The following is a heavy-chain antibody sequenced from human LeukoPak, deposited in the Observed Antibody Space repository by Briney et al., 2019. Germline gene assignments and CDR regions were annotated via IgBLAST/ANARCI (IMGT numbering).Heavy chain of an antibody. CDR2: INHSGST. V-gene: IGHV4-34*01. CDR3: ARKQTSPDY. J-gene: IGHJ4*02. D-gene: IGHD6-13*01. CDR1: GGSFSGYY. Sequence: SETLSLTCAVYGGSFSGYYWSWTRQPPGKGLEWIGEINHSGSTNYNPSLKSRVTISVDTSKNQFSLKLSSVTAADTAVYYCARKQTSPDYWGQGTLVTVSS.